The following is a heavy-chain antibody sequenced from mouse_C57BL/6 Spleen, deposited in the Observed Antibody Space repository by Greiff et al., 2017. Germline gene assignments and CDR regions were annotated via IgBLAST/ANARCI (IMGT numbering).Heavy chain of an antibody. Sequence: VQLQQSGAELVKPGASVKISCKASGYAFSSYWMNWVKQRPGKGLEWIGQIYPGDGDTNYNGKFKGKATLTADKSSSTAYMQLSSLTSEDSAVYFCARIYYDYDIVYFDYWGQGTTLTVSS. CDR3: ARIYYDYDIVYFDY. CDR2: IYPGDGDT. CDR1: GYAFSSYW. D-gene: IGHD2-4*01. V-gene: IGHV1-80*01. J-gene: IGHJ2*01.